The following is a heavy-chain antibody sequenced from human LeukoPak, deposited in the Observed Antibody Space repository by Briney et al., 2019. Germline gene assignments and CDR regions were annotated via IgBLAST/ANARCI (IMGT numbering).Heavy chain of an antibody. Sequence: ASVKVSWKASGYTFTSYDINWGRQATGQGLEWMGWMNPNSGNTGYAQKFQGRVTITRNTSISTAYMELSSLRSEDTAVYYCARYSPDSSFDYWGQGTLVTVSS. V-gene: IGHV1-8*03. J-gene: IGHJ4*02. CDR1: GYTFTSYD. D-gene: IGHD3-22*01. CDR3: ARYSPDSSFDY. CDR2: MNPNSGNT.